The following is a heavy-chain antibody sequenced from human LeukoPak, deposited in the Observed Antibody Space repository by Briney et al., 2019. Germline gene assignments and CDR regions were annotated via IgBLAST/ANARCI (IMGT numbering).Heavy chain of an antibody. D-gene: IGHD3-9*01. CDR2: ISYDGSNK. J-gene: IGHJ5*02. CDR1: GFTFSSYA. V-gene: IGHV3-30-3*01. CDR3: ARDPLDILTGYYYNWFDP. Sequence: PGGSLRLSCAASGFTFSSYAMHWVRQAPGKGLEWVAVISYDGSNKYYADSVKGRFTISRDNSKNTLYLQMNSLRAEDTAVYYCARDPLDILTGYYYNWFDPWGQGTLVTVSS.